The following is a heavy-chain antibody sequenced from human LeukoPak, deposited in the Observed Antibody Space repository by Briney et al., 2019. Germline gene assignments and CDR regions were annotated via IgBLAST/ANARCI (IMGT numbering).Heavy chain of an antibody. CDR2: ISAYNGNT. J-gene: IGHJ3*02. D-gene: IGHD3-22*01. Sequence: ASVTVSCTASAYTFTIYGISWVRQAPGQGLEWMGWISAYNGNTNYAQKLQGRVTMTTDTSTSTAYMELRSLRSDDTAVYYCARDEYYYDSSGYHDAFDIWGQGTMVTVSS. CDR1: AYTFTIYG. V-gene: IGHV1-18*01. CDR3: ARDEYYYDSSGYHDAFDI.